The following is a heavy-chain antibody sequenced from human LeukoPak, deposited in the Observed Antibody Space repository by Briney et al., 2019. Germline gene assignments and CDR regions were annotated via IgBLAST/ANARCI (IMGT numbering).Heavy chain of an antibody. V-gene: IGHV3-23*01. D-gene: IGHD6-13*01. CDR1: GFTFSSYG. CDR3: AKGSLAAAGDDAFDI. CDR2: ISGSGGSA. J-gene: IGHJ3*02. Sequence: GGTLRLSCAASGFTFSSYGMSWVRQAPGKGLEWVSAISGSGGSAYYADSVKGRFTISRDNSKNTLYLQMNSLRAEDTAVYYCAKGSLAAAGDDAFDIWGQGTMVTVSS.